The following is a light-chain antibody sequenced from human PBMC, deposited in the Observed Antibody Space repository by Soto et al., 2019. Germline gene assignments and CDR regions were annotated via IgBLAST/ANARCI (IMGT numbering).Light chain of an antibody. CDR2: AAS. J-gene: IGKJ1*01. CDR3: LLDFGYFWA. V-gene: IGKV1-6*01. Sequence: AIQLTQSPSSLSASVGDRVTITCRASQAIRTALGWYQQKPGQVPKLLIYAASTLQSGVPSMFRGSGSGTDFPLTISSLQPEDFATYYCLLDFGYFWAFGQGTKVEI. CDR1: QAIRTA.